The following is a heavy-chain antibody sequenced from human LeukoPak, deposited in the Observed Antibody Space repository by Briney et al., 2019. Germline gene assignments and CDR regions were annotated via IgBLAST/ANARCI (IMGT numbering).Heavy chain of an antibody. J-gene: IGHJ4*02. CDR2: VHLNGAT. D-gene: IGHD1-26*01. V-gene: IGHV4-4*02. Sequence: SETLSLTCAVSGGSLITTNWWSWVRQPPGKGLEWIGEVHLNGATHYNPSLGSRVSMSIDKSKNHMSLKLTSVTAADTAIYDCTRESGAFSPFGFWGQGTLVTVSS. CDR1: GGSLITTNW. CDR3: TRESGAFSPFGF.